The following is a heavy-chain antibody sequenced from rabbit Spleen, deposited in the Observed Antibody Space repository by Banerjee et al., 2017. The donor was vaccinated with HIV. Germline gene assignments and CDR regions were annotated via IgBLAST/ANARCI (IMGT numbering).Heavy chain of an antibody. CDR1: GVSFTSNYY. V-gene: IGHV1S40*01. Sequence: QQLEESGGDLVKPGASLTLTCTASGVSFTSNYYMCWVRQAPGKGLEWIACIDTGSSGFTYFASWAKGRFTISKTSSTTVTLQVTSLTAADTATYFCARDSGTSFSTYGMDLWGQGTLVTVS. CDR2: IDTGSSGFT. J-gene: IGHJ6*01. CDR3: ARDSGTSFSTYGMDL. D-gene: IGHD8-1*01.